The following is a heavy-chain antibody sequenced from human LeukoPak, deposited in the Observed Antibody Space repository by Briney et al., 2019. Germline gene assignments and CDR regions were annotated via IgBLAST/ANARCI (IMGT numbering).Heavy chain of an antibody. CDR1: GGTFSSYA. CDR2: IIPIFGTA. CDR3: ARDLQRYYDSSGTKGY. J-gene: IGHJ4*02. Sequence: RASVKVSCKASGGTFSSYAISLVRQAPGQGLEWMGRIIPIFGTANYAQKFQGRVTITTDESTSTAYMELRSLRSDDTAVYYCARDLQRYYDSSGTKGYWGQGTLVTVSS. V-gene: IGHV1-69*05. D-gene: IGHD3-22*01.